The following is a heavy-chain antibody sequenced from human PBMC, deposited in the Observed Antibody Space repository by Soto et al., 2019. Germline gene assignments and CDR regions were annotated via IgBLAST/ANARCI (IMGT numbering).Heavy chain of an antibody. CDR3: VRDSHGDY. CDR2: IDHDGPT. CDR1: GFIFSKYW. V-gene: IGHV3-74*01. J-gene: IGHJ4*02. Sequence: EVQLVESGGGLVQPGGSLRLSCAGSGFIFSKYWMHWVRQAPGKGLEWVARIDHDGPTDYADSVRGRFTISRDNAENTLNLQMNSLRPEDTAVYYCVRDSHGDYWGQGTLVTVSS.